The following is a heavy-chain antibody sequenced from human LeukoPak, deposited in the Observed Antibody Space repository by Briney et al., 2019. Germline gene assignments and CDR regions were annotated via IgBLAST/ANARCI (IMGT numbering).Heavy chain of an antibody. V-gene: IGHV1-69*02. Sequence: AASVKVSCKASGYTFTGYYMHWVRQAPGQGLEWMGRIIPILGIANYAQKFQGRVTITADKSTSTAYMELSSLRSEDTAVYYCARRYFDWSEKYYFDYWGQGTLVTVSS. CDR1: GYTFTGYY. CDR3: ARRYFDWSEKYYFDY. D-gene: IGHD3-9*01. CDR2: IIPILGIA. J-gene: IGHJ4*02.